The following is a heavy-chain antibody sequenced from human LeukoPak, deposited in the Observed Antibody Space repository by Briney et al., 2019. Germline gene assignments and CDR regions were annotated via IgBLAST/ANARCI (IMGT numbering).Heavy chain of an antibody. CDR2: ITTGDGNT. D-gene: IGHD1-26*01. CDR1: GFTFSSYT. V-gene: IGHV3-23*01. CDR3: AKDLGRSPTQFDY. J-gene: IGHJ4*02. Sequence: PGGSLRLSCTASGFTFSSYTMTWVRQAPGKGLKWVSTITTGDGNTYYADSVKGRFTVSRDDSKNTLYLQMNSLRAEDTAVYYCAKDLGRSPTQFDYWGQGTLVTVSS.